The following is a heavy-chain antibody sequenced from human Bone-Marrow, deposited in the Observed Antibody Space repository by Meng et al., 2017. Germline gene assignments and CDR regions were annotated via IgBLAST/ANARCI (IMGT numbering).Heavy chain of an antibody. CDR1: GFTFSSYW. V-gene: IGHV3-7*03. D-gene: IGHD3-10*01. Sequence: GESLKISCAASGFTFSSYWMSWVRQAPGKGLEWVANIKQDGSEKYYVDSVKGRFTISRDNAKNSLYLQMNSLRSEDTAVYYCARVLTMVRGDFDIWGQGTMVTVSS. CDR2: IKQDGSEK. CDR3: ARVLTMVRGDFDI. J-gene: IGHJ3*02.